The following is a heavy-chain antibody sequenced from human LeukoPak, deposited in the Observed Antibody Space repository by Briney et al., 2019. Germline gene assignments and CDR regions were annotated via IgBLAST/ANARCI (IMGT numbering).Heavy chain of an antibody. V-gene: IGHV3-30*03. D-gene: IGHD6-19*01. CDR1: GFTFSSYG. Sequence: PGGSLRLSCAASGFTFSSYGMHWVRQAPGKGLEWVAVISYDGSNKYYADSVKGRFTISRDNSKNTLYLQMNSLRAEDTAVYYCASDIAVAGALGYYYGMDVWGHGTTVTVSS. CDR2: ISYDGSNK. CDR3: ASDIAVAGALGYYYGMDV. J-gene: IGHJ6*02.